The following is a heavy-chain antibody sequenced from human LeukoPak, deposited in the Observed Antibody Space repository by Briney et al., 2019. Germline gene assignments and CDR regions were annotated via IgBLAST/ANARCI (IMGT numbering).Heavy chain of an antibody. CDR1: GYSFASYW. D-gene: IGHD2-15*01. J-gene: IGHJ4*02. CDR3: ARQGSYCSGGSCSLYFDY. CDR2: IYPGDSDT. V-gene: IGHV5-51*01. Sequence: GESLEISCKGSGYSFASYWIGWVRQLPGKGLEWMGIIYPGDSDTRYSPSFQGQVTISADKSISTAYLQWSSLKASDTAMYYCARQGSYCSGGSCSLYFDYWGQGTLVTVSS.